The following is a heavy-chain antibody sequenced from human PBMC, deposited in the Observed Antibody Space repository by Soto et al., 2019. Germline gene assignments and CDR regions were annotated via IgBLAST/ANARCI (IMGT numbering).Heavy chain of an antibody. J-gene: IGHJ4*02. CDR2: IYFRGNS. V-gene: IGHV4-31*03. CDR1: GDSITSGPYY. CDR3: ARSGGSNSWYGVFDF. D-gene: IGHD2-15*01. Sequence: QVQLQESGPGLVKPSQTLSVTCTVSGDSITSGPYYWSWVRQLPGRGLEWIGYIYFRGNSYYNPSLKSRITISLDRSKNQFSLELNSVTAADTAVYYCARSGGSNSWYGVFDFWGQGTLDNVSS.